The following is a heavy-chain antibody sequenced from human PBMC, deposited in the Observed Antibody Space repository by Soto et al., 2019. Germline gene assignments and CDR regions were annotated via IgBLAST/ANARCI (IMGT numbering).Heavy chain of an antibody. J-gene: IGHJ5*02. Sequence: TSETLSLTCTVSGGSISSYYWSWIRQPPGKGLEWIGYIYYSGSTYYNPSLKSRVTISVDTSKNQFSLKLSSVTAADTAVYYCARDRSDCSGGSCYSGGNWFDPWGQGTLVTVSS. V-gene: IGHV4-59*12. CDR2: IYYSGST. D-gene: IGHD2-15*01. CDR3: ARDRSDCSGGSCYSGGNWFDP. CDR1: GGSISSYY.